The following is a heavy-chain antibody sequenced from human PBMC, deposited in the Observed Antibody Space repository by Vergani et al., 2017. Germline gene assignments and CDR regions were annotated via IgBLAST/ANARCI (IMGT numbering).Heavy chain of an antibody. J-gene: IGHJ6*02. Sequence: QVQLVQSGAEVKKPGASVKVSCKASGYTFTGYYMHWVRQAPGQGLEWMGWIYPNSGVTKYAQKFQGRVTMTRDTSISTAYMELSRMRSDDTAVYYCAREGFIHSYGMDVWGQGTTVTVSS. D-gene: IGHD3-16*01. CDR3: AREGFIHSYGMDV. CDR1: GYTFTGYY. V-gene: IGHV1-2*02. CDR2: IYPNSGVT.